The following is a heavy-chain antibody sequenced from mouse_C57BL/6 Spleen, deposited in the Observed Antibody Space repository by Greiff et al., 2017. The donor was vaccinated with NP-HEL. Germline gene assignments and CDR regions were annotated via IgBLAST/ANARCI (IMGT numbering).Heavy chain of an antibody. CDR2: IRNKANGYTT. CDR3: ARSLLRAMDY. J-gene: IGHJ4*01. Sequence: EVQLQESGGGLVQPGGSLSLSCAASGFTFTDYYMSWVRQPPGKALEWLGFIRNKANGYTTEYSASVKGRFTISRDNSQSILYLQMNALRAEDSATYYCARSLLRAMDYWGQGTSVTVSS. CDR1: GFTFTDYY. D-gene: IGHD2-1*01. V-gene: IGHV7-3*01.